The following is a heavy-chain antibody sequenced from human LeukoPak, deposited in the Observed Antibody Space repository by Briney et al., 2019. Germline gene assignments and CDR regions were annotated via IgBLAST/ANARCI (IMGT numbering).Heavy chain of an antibody. V-gene: IGHV4-31*03. CDR1: GGSISSGGYY. D-gene: IGHD6-19*01. Sequence: SENLSLTCTVSGGSISSGGYYWSWIRQHPGKGLEWIGYIYYSGSTYYNPSLKSRVTISVDTSTNQFSLKLSSVTAADTAVYYCARDTAVAGTYDYWGQGTLVTVSS. CDR3: ARDTAVAGTYDY. CDR2: IYYSGST. J-gene: IGHJ4*02.